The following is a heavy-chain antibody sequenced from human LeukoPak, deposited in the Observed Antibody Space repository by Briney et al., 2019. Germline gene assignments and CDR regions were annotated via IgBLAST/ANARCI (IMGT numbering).Heavy chain of an antibody. V-gene: IGHV1-8*01. CDR3: VTSRILYYRRGGKNWFDP. CDR1: GYTFTSYD. J-gene: IGHJ5*02. D-gene: IGHD2-8*01. CDR2: MNPNSGNT. Sequence: ASVKVSCKASGYTFTSYDINWVRQATGQGLEWMGWMNPNSGNTGYAQKFQGRVTMTRNTSISTAYMELSSLRSEDTAVYYCVTSRILYYRRGGKNWFDPWGQGTLVTVSS.